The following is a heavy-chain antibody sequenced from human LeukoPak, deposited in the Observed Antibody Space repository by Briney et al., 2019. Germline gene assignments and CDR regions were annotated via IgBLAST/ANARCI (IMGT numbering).Heavy chain of an antibody. J-gene: IGHJ4*02. CDR1: GFTFDDYG. D-gene: IGHD1-7*01. Sequence: GGSLRLSCAASGFTFDDYGMSWVRQAPGKGLEWVSGINWNGGSTGYADSVKGRFTISRDNAKNSLSLQMNSLRAEDTALYYYARGGYNWNYEDYWGQGTLVTVSS. V-gene: IGHV3-20*04. CDR3: ARGGYNWNYEDY. CDR2: INWNGGST.